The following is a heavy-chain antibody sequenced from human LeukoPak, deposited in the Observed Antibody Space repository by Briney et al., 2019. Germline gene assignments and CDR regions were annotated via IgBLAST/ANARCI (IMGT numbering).Heavy chain of an antibody. V-gene: IGHV3-74*01. D-gene: IGHD5-24*01. CDR1: GFTFSSYA. CDR2: SNSDGSST. J-gene: IGHJ6*03. Sequence: GGSLRLSCAASGFTFSSYAMSWVRQAPGKGLEWVSRSNSDGSSTSYADSVKGRFTISRDNAKNTLYLQMNSLRAEDTAVYYCARDHRGDGYVYYYYYMDVWGKGTTVTISS. CDR3: ARDHRGDGYVYYYYYMDV.